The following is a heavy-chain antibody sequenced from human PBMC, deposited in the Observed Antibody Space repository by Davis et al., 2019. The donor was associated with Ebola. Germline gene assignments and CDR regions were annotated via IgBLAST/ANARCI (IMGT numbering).Heavy chain of an antibody. D-gene: IGHD2-15*01. CDR1: GYTFTSYY. Sequence: ASVKVSCKASGYTFTSYYMHWLRQAPGQGLEWMGIINPSGGSTSYAQKFQGRVTMTRDTSTSTVYMELSSLRSEDTAVYYCARDQIVVVVAATSPYYYYGMDVWGKGTTVTVSS. J-gene: IGHJ6*04. V-gene: IGHV1-46*01. CDR3: ARDQIVVVVAATSPYYYYGMDV. CDR2: INPSGGST.